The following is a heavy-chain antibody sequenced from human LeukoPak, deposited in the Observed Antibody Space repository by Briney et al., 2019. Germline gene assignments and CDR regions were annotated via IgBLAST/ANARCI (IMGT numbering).Heavy chain of an antibody. V-gene: IGHV4-30-4*01. CDR3: ARDPMVRGVSVYYYYYYGMGV. CDR1: GGSISSGDYY. D-gene: IGHD3-10*01. J-gene: IGHJ6*02. Sequence: SETLSLTCTVSGGSISSGDYYWSWIRQPPGKGLEWIGYIYYSGSTYYNPSLKSRVTISVDTSKNQFSLKLSSVTAADTAVYYCARDPMVRGVSVYYYYYYGMGVWGQGTTVTVSS. CDR2: IYYSGST.